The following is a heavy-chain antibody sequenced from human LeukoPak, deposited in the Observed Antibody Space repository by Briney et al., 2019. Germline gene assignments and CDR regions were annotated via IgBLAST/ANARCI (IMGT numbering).Heavy chain of an antibody. CDR2: IYHSGST. V-gene: IGHV4-30-2*02. Sequence: SQTLSLTCAVSGGSISSGGYSWSWIRQPPGKGLEWIGYIYHSGSTYYNPSLKSRVTISVDTSKNQFSLKLSSVTAADTAVYYCARMSKAIAVAGTIDYWGQGTLVTVSS. CDR3: ARMSKAIAVAGTIDY. J-gene: IGHJ4*02. CDR1: GGSISSGGYS. D-gene: IGHD6-19*01.